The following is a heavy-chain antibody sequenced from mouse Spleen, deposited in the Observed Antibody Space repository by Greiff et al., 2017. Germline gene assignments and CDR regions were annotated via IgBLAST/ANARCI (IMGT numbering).Heavy chain of an antibody. V-gene: IGHV5-9-3*01. CDR3: ARLDYGSDFDY. Sequence: VQLKESGGGLVKPGGSLKLSCAASGFTFSSYAMSWVRQTPEKRLEWVATISSGGSYTYYPDSVKGRFTISRDNAKNTLYLQMSSLRSEDTAMYYCARLDYGSDFDYWGQGTTLTVSS. CDR2: ISSGGSYT. J-gene: IGHJ2*01. CDR1: GFTFSSYA. D-gene: IGHD1-1*01.